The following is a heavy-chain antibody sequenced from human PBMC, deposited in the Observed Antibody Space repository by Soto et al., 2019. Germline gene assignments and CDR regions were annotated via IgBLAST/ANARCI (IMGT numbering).Heavy chain of an antibody. CDR3: VRVVAIPGYPDH. D-gene: IGHD5-12*01. V-gene: IGHV1-69*13. Sequence: GASVKVSCKASGYTFTGYGISWVRQAPGQGLEWMGGIVPIVGTTTYAQKFQGRVTITADEATSTAYMQLSRLRSDDTAVYYCVRVVAIPGYPDHWGQGTLVTVSS. CDR1: GYTFTGYG. CDR2: IVPIVGTT. J-gene: IGHJ4*02.